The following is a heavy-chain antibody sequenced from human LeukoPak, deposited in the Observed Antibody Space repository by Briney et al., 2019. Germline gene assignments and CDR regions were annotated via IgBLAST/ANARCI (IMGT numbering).Heavy chain of an antibody. CDR3: ARGPGTVGLSP. J-gene: IGHJ5*02. Sequence: PSETLALTCNVSGGSFTNYYWSWIRQPPARGVEGVGQINHSGDTSYNPSLRSRVTLSVDRSKNQFSLKVTSVTAADTGVYYCARGPGTVGLSPWGQGTLVTVSS. V-gene: IGHV4-34*01. CDR2: INHSGDT. D-gene: IGHD1/OR15-1a*01. CDR1: GGSFTNYY.